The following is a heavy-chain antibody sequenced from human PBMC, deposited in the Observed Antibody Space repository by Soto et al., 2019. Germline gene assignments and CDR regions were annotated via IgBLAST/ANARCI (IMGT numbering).Heavy chain of an antibody. V-gene: IGHV4-4*07. D-gene: IGHD3-16*01. Sequence: PSETLSLTCTVSGGSISSYYWSWTRQPAGKGLEWIGRIYTSGSTNYNPSLKSRVTMSVDTSKNQFSLKLSSVTAADTAVYYCARVGMITFGGVVYYYGMDVWGQGTTVTVSS. CDR3: ARVGMITFGGVVYYYGMDV. J-gene: IGHJ6*02. CDR2: IYTSGST. CDR1: GGSISSYY.